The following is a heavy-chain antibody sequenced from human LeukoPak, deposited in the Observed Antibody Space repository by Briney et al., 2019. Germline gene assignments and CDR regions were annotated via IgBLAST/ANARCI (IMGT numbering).Heavy chain of an antibody. J-gene: IGHJ4*02. V-gene: IGHV4-39*01. Sequence: PSETLSLTCTVSGGSISSSSYHWGWIRQPPGKGLEWIGSIYYSGSTYYNPSLKSRVTISVDTSKNQFSLKLSSVTAADTAVYYCARAPPRVPGYYDSSGYYSQFDYWGQGTLVTVSS. CDR2: IYYSGST. D-gene: IGHD3-22*01. CDR3: ARAPPRVPGYYDSSGYYSQFDY. CDR1: GGSISSSSYH.